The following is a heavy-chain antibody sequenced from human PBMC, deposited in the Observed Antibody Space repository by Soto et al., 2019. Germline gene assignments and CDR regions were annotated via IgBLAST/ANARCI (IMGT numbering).Heavy chain of an antibody. J-gene: IGHJ4*02. CDR1: VFPFSSYV. Sequence: EVQLLESGGGLVQRGGSLRLSCAASVFPFSSYVMSWVRQAPGKGLEWVSGISGGGSNTFYADSVKGRFTISRDNSKNTLLLHMNSLGAEDTAVYYCAKDSNKYSSSLRGRYFDYWGQGIAVTVSS. CDR2: ISGGGSNT. V-gene: IGHV3-23*01. CDR3: AKDSNKYSSSLRGRYFDY. D-gene: IGHD4-4*01.